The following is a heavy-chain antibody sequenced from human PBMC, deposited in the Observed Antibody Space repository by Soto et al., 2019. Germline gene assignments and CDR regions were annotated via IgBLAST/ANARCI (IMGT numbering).Heavy chain of an antibody. CDR2: ISYDGSNK. D-gene: IGHD3-16*01. J-gene: IGHJ4*02. CDR3: AKDSTPTDYDYVWGSYRGGYFDY. V-gene: IGHV3-30*18. CDR1: GFTFSSYG. Sequence: QVQLVESGGGVVQPGRSLRLSCAASGFTFSSYGMHWVRQAPGKGLEWVAVISYDGSNKYYADSVKGRFTISRDNSKNTLYLQMNSLRAEDTAVYYCAKDSTPTDYDYVWGSYRGGYFDYWGQGTLVTASS.